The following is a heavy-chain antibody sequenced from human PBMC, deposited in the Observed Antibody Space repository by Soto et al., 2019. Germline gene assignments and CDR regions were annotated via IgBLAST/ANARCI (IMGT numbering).Heavy chain of an antibody. J-gene: IGHJ4*01. CDR1: GFTFSKAW. CDR3: TTDLYYDGSGYYLGFDY. Sequence: EVQLVESGGGLVKPGGSLRLSCAASGFTFSKAWLNWVRQAPGKGLEWVGRIKCKTDGGTTDYAAPVKGRFTISRDNSKTSRFLQMISLNTADTAVYYCTTDLYYDGSGYYLGFDYWGHGTLVTVSS. CDR2: IKCKTDGGTT. D-gene: IGHD3-22*01. V-gene: IGHV3-15*07.